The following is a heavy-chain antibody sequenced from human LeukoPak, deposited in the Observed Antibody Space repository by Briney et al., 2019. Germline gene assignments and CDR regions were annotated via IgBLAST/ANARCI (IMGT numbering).Heavy chain of an antibody. V-gene: IGHV4-59*08. J-gene: IGHJ4*02. CDR3: ARHLDKGTYSLDY. CDR1: GGSINSYY. Sequence: PSETLSLTCTVSGGSINSYYWSWIRQPPGKGLEWIGYIHYSGSTNYNPFLKSRVTISVDTSKNQFSLKLSSVTAADTAVYYCARHLDKGTYSLDYWGQGALVSVSS. CDR2: IHYSGST. D-gene: IGHD3-10*01.